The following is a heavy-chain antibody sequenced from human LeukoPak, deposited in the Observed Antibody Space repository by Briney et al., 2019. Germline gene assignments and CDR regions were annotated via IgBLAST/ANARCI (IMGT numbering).Heavy chain of an antibody. J-gene: IGHJ4*02. Sequence: GSSVKVSCKASGGTFSSYAISWVRQAPGQGLERMGWISAYNGNTNYAQKLQGRVTMTTDTSTSTAYMELRSLRSDDTAVYYCARVGIAAAGTPGSDYWGQGTLVTVSS. D-gene: IGHD6-13*01. CDR2: ISAYNGNT. CDR1: GGTFSSYA. V-gene: IGHV1-18*01. CDR3: ARVGIAAAGTPGSDY.